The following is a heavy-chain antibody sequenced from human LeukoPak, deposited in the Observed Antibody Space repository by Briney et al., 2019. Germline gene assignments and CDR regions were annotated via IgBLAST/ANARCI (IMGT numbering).Heavy chain of an antibody. J-gene: IGHJ4*02. CDR3: ARDLLLSDWYSYYFNY. D-gene: IGHD6-19*01. CDR1: GFTFDDYA. CDR2: ISWNSGSI. Sequence: GGSLRLSCAASGFTFDDYAMHWVRQAPGKGLEWVSGISWNSGSIGYADSVKGRFTISRDNAKNSLYLQMNSLRAEDTAVYYCARDLLLSDWYSYYFNYWGQGTLVTVSS. V-gene: IGHV3-9*01.